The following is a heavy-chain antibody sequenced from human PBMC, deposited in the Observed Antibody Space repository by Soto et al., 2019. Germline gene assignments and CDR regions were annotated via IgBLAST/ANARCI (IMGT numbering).Heavy chain of an antibody. CDR2: IYPADSDT. CDR1: GYSFTSYW. CDR3: ARLSGSGYYLPFDY. Sequence: LGESLKISCKGSGYSFTSYWIGWVRQMPEKGLEWLGIIYPADSDTRYSPSFQGQVTISADKSISTAYLQWSSLKASDTAMYYCARLSGSGYYLPFDYWAQGTLLTVSS. V-gene: IGHV5-51*01. D-gene: IGHD3-22*01. J-gene: IGHJ4*02.